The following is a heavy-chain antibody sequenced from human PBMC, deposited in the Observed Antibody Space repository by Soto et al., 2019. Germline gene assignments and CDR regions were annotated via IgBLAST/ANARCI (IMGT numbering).Heavy chain of an antibody. CDR1: GFTFSSYS. V-gene: IGHV3-48*01. J-gene: IGHJ3*02. CDR3: ARYDDGNYGGAFDI. CDR2: ISTTSTPI. D-gene: IGHD4-17*01. Sequence: EVQLVESGGDLVQPGGSLRLSCAASGFTFSSYSMNWVRQAPGKGLEWVSFISTTSTPIYYAGSVKGRFTISRDNVKKSLYLQMNSLRAVDTAEYYCARYDDGNYGGAFDIWGQGTVVTVSS.